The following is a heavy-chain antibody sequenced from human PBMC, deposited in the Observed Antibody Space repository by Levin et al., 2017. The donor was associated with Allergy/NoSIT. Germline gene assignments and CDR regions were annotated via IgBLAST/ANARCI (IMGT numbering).Heavy chain of an antibody. Sequence: GESLKISCAASGFTFSSYWMHWVRQAPGKGLEWVSAISGSDGSTYYAESVKGRFTISRDKSKNTLYLQMINLRAEDTAVYYCAKDANTGIPFDYWGQGTLVTVSS. CDR2: ISGSDGST. D-gene: IGHD2-8*02. CDR1: GFTFSSYW. V-gene: IGHV3-23*01. J-gene: IGHJ4*02. CDR3: AKDANTGIPFDY.